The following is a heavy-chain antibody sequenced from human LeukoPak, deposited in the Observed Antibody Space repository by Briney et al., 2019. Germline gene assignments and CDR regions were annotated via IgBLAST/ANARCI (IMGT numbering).Heavy chain of an antibody. CDR2: INHSGST. J-gene: IGHJ5*02. D-gene: IGHD3-3*01. V-gene: IGHV4-34*01. CDR3: ARLQSITIFGVAP. CDR1: GGSFSGYY. Sequence: SETLSLTCAVYGGSFSGYYWSWIRQPPGKGLEWIGEINHSGSTNYNPSLKSRVTISIDTSKNQFSLNLSSVAAADTAVYYCARLQSITIFGVAPWGQGTLVTVSS.